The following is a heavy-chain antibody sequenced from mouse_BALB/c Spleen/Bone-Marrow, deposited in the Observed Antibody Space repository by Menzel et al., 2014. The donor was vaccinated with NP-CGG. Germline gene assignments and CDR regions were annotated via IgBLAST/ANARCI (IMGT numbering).Heavy chain of an antibody. D-gene: IGHD1-1*01. CDR2: INPNNGRT. V-gene: IGHV1S81*02. CDR1: GYTFTSYW. CDR3: ARYYNGYFDV. Sequence: QVQLQQSVAELVKPGASVKLSCKTSGYTFTSYWMHWVKQRPGQVLERIGEINPNNGRTNYNEKFRNKATLTVDKSSSTAYMQLSSLTSEDSAVYYGARYYNGYFDVWGAGTTVTVSS. J-gene: IGHJ1*01.